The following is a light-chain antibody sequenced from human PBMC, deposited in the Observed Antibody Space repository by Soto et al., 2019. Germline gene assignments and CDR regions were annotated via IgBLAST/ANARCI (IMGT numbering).Light chain of an antibody. J-gene: IGLJ2*01. Sequence: QSVLTQPPSASGSPGQSVTISCTGTTSDVGDYNYVSWYQRHPGKAPTLMIYEVSKRPSGVPDRFSGSKSGYTASLTISGLQAEDEADYYCSSYAGSNNFVVFGGGTKLTVL. V-gene: IGLV2-8*01. CDR2: EVS. CDR3: SSYAGSNNFVV. CDR1: TSDVGDYNY.